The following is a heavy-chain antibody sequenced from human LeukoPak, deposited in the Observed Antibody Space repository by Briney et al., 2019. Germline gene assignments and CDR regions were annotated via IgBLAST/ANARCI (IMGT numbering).Heavy chain of an antibody. CDR3: ATETRELRYFDWLLYFDP. D-gene: IGHD3-9*01. V-gene: IGHV1-2*06. Sequence: ASVKVSCKASGYTFTGYYMHWVRQAPGQGLEWMGRINPNSGGTNYAQKFQGRVTMTRDTSISTAYMELSRLRSDDTAVYYCATETRELRYFDWLLYFDPWGQGTLVTVSP. CDR1: GYTFTGYY. CDR2: INPNSGGT. J-gene: IGHJ5*02.